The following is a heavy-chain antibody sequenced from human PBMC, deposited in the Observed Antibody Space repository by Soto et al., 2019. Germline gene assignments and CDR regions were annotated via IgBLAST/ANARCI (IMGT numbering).Heavy chain of an antibody. CDR3: ARAKVVLRFLEWSPQWFDP. D-gene: IGHD3-3*01. J-gene: IGHJ5*02. CDR1: GGSFSGYY. Sequence: SSETLSLTCAVYGGSFSGYYWSWIRQPPGKGLEWIGEINHSGSTNYNPSLKSRVTISVDTSKNQFSLKLSSVTAADTAVYYCARAKVVLRFLEWSPQWFDPWGPGTRVTVSS. V-gene: IGHV4-34*01. CDR2: INHSGST.